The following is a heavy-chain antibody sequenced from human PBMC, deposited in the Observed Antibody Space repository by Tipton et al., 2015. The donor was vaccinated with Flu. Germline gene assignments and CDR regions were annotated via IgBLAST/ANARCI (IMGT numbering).Heavy chain of an antibody. J-gene: IGHJ3*02. V-gene: IGHV3-33*08. CDR2: IWYDGSNK. D-gene: IGHD4-11*01. CDR1: GFTFSSYG. Sequence: SLILSCAASGFTFSSYGMHWVRQAPGKGLEWVAVIWYDGSNKYYADSVKGRFTISRDNSKNTLYLQMNSLRAEDTAVYYCARDKRTIYSNHGAFDIWGQGTMVTVSS. CDR3: ARDKRTIYSNHGAFDI.